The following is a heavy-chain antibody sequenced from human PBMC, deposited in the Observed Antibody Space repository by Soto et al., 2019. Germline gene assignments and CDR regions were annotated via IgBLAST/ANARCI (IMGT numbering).Heavy chain of an antibody. Sequence: GASVKVSCKASGYTFTSYAMHWVRQAPGQRLEWMGWINAGNGNTKYSQKFQGRVTITRDTSASTAYMELSSLRSEDTAVYYCARDGFQLLWIGNYFDYWGQGTLVTVSS. CDR1: GYTFTSYA. D-gene: IGHD3-10*01. V-gene: IGHV1-3*01. J-gene: IGHJ4*02. CDR2: INAGNGNT. CDR3: ARDGFQLLWIGNYFDY.